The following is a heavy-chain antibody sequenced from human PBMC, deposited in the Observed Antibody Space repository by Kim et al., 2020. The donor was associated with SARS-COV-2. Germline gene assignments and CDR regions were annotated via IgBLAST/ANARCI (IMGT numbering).Heavy chain of an antibody. V-gene: IGHV1-46*01. D-gene: IGHD3-9*01. CDR1: GYTFTSYF. J-gene: IGHJ4*02. CDR3: ARVGMTGSPFDY. CDR2: IDPPCGST. Sequence: ASVKVSCKASGYTFTSYFMHWVRQAPGQGPEWMGRIDPPCGSTSYAPKFQGRVTMTRDTCKSTVYMELSSLRSDDTAVYYCARVGMTGSPFDYWGQGTVVTVSS.